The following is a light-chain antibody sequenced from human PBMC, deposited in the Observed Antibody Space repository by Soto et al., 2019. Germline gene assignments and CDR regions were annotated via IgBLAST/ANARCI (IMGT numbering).Light chain of an antibody. CDR2: KAS. Sequence: DIHMTQSPSTLSASVGDRVTITCRASQSISSWLAWYQQKPGKAPKLLIYKASSLESGVPSRFSGSGSGTEFTLTISSLQPDDFATYYCQQYNSYSMYTFGQGTKVDIK. J-gene: IGKJ2*01. V-gene: IGKV1-5*03. CDR3: QQYNSYSMYT. CDR1: QSISSW.